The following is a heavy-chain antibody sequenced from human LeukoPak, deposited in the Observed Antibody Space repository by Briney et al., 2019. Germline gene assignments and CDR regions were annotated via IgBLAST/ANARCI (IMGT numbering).Heavy chain of an antibody. CDR2: IRSKAYGGTT. J-gene: IGHJ4*02. Sequence: GGSLRLSCTASGFTFGDYAMSWVRQAPGKGLEWVGFIRSKAYGGTTEYAASVKGRFTISRDDSKSIAYLQMNSLKTEDTAVYYCTRDCPHDFWSATAPDYWGQGTLVTVSS. V-gene: IGHV3-49*04. D-gene: IGHD3-3*01. CDR1: GFTFGDYA. CDR3: TRDCPHDFWSATAPDY.